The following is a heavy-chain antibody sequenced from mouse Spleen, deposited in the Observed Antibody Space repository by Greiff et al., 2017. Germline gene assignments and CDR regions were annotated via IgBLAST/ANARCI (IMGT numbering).Heavy chain of an antibody. D-gene: IGHD2-10*02. CDR3: AREKYGNYCGMDY. CDR2: ISSGGSYT. J-gene: IGHJ4*01. CDR1: GFTFSSYA. V-gene: IGHV5-9-1*01. Sequence: DVKLVESGGGLVKPGGSLKLSCAASGFTFSSYAMSWVRQTPEKRLEWVATISSGGSYTYYPDSVKGRFTISRDNAKNTLYLQMSSLRSEDTAMYYCAREKYGNYCGMDYWGQGTSVTVSS.